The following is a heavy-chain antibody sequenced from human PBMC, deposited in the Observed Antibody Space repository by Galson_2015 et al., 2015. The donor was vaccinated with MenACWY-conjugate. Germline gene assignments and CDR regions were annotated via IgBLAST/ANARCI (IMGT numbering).Heavy chain of an antibody. J-gene: IGHJ6*02. CDR3: ARDLDPYAMDV. V-gene: IGHV1-3*01. CDR2: ISARDGNT. Sequence: SVKVSCKASGYTFTTYDMHWVRQAPGQRLEWMGWISARDGNTKYSQNFQGRVTITRDTSASTAYMELSRLISEDTSVYYCARDLDPYAMDVWGQGTTVTVSS. CDR1: GYTFTTYD.